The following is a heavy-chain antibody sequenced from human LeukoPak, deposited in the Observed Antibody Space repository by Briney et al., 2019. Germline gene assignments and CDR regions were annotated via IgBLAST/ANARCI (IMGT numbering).Heavy chain of an antibody. CDR2: ISGYKGNI. V-gene: IGHV1-18*01. D-gene: IGHD2/OR15-2a*01. CDR3: ARAYFSTWQVYYAYGMDV. CDR1: GYTFTSYD. Sequence: ASVKVSRKASGYTFTSYDISWVRQAPGQGLEWMGWISGYKGNINYAQELQGRVTMTTYTSKGTAYLELRSLRSYDTAVYYCARAYFSTWQVYYAYGMDVWRQGTTVTVSS. J-gene: IGHJ6*02.